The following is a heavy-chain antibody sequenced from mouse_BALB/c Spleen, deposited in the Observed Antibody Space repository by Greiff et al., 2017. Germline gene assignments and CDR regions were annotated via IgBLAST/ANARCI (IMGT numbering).Heavy chain of an antibody. J-gene: IGHJ2*01. D-gene: IGHD2-3*01. V-gene: IGHV1-80*01. CDR2: IYPGNGDT. Sequence: VQLQQSGAELVRPGASVKISCKASGYAFTSYSMHWVKQRPGQGLEWIGQIYPGNGDTNYNVKFKGKATLTADKSSSTAYMQLSSLTSEDSAVYIGARDGYFDYWGQGTTLTVSS. CDR1: GYAFTSYS. CDR3: ARDGYFDY.